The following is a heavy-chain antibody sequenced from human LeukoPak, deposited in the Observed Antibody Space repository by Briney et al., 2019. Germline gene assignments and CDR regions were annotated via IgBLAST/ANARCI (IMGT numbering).Heavy chain of an antibody. J-gene: IGHJ4*02. V-gene: IGHV4-34*01. CDR3: ARGFSH. Sequence: SETLSLTCAVYGGSFIDYYWSWLRQPPGKGLEWIGEIDHSGGTTYNPSLKGRVTISVDTSKNQFSLKLNSVTAADTAVYYCARGFSHWGQGTLVTVSS. CDR2: IDHSGGT. CDR1: GGSFIDYY.